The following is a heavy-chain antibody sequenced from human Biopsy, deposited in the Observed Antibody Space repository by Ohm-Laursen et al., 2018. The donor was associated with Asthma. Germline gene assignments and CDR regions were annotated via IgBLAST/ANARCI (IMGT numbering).Heavy chain of an antibody. CDR2: ISAYNGNT. V-gene: IGHV1-18*01. CDR3: ARAMDYSHYYGIDV. Sequence: GSSVKVSCKASGYTFTSSGITWVRQAPGQGLEWMGWISAYNGNTKLAQKLQDRVTMITDTSTSTAYMELRSLRSDDTAVYFCARAMDYSHYYGIDVWGQGTTVTVSS. CDR1: GYTFTSSG. J-gene: IGHJ6*02. D-gene: IGHD3-10*01.